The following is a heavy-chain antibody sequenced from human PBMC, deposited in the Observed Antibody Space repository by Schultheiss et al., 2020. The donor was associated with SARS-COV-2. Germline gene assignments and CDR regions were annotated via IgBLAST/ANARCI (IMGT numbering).Heavy chain of an antibody. CDR3: ASPSYSSSHYYYYGMDV. Sequence: SETLSLTCTVSGCSISSSSYYWGWTRQPPGKGLEWIGEINHSGSTSYNPSLKSRVTISVDKSKNQFSLKLSSVTAADTAVYYCASPSYSSSHYYYYGMDVWGQGTTVTVSS. CDR1: GCSISSSSYY. D-gene: IGHD6-6*01. CDR2: INHSGST. V-gene: IGHV4-39*07. J-gene: IGHJ6*02.